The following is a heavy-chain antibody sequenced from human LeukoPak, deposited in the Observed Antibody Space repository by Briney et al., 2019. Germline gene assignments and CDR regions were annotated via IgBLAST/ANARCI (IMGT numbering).Heavy chain of an antibody. J-gene: IGHJ6*02. D-gene: IGHD3-22*01. CDR1: GGTFSSYT. V-gene: IGHV1-69*04. CDR2: IIPILGIA. Sequence: SVKVSCKASGGTFSSYTISWVRQAPGQGHEWMGRIIPILGIANYAQKFQGRVTITADKSTSTAYMELSSLRSEDTAVYYCARDLYYYDSSGYSLNYGMDVWGQGTTVTVSS. CDR3: ARDLYYYDSSGYSLNYGMDV.